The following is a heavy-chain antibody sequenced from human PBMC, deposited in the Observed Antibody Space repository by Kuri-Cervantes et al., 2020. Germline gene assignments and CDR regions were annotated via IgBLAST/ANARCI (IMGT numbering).Heavy chain of an antibody. CDR3: ARDATYYDILTGYYHDYGMDV. D-gene: IGHD3-9*01. Sequence: ASVKVSCKASGYTFTGYYMHWVRQAPGQGLEWMGWINPNSGGTNYAQKFQGRVTMTRDTSISTAYMELSRLRSDDTAVYYCARDATYYDILTGYYHDYGMDVWGQGTTVTVSS. CDR1: GYTFTGYY. J-gene: IGHJ6*02. V-gene: IGHV1-2*02. CDR2: INPNSGGT.